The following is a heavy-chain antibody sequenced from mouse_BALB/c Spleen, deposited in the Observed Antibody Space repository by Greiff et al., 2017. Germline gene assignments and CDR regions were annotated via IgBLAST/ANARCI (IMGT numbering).Heavy chain of an antibody. CDR3: ARHGSGRAMDY. Sequence: EVKVVESGGDLVKPGGSLKLSCAASGFTFSSYGMSWVRQTPDKRLEWVATISSGGSYTYYPDSVKGRFTISRDNAKNTLYLQMSSLKSEDTAMYYCARHGSGRAMDYWGQGTSVTVSS. CDR2: ISSGGSYT. CDR1: GFTFSSYG. J-gene: IGHJ4*01. V-gene: IGHV5-6*01. D-gene: IGHD4-1*01.